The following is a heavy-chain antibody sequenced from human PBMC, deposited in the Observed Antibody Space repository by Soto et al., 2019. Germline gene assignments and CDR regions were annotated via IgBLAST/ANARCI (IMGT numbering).Heavy chain of an antibody. D-gene: IGHD3-3*01. Sequence: SETLSLTCTVSGGSIISYYWSWIRQPPGKGLEWIGYISNSGSANYNPSLKSRVTMSVDTSKRPFSLRLSSVTAADTAVYYCARVGRSSFGYFDYWGKGSLVTVSS. V-gene: IGHV4-59*01. CDR1: GGSIISYY. CDR3: ARVGRSSFGYFDY. J-gene: IGHJ4*02. CDR2: ISNSGSA.